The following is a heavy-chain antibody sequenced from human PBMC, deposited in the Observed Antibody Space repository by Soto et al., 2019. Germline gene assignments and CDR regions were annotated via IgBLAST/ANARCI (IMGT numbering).Heavy chain of an antibody. V-gene: IGHV4-39*01. J-gene: IGHJ3*02. CDR3: ARHLNYDSSGYGAFDI. CDR1: GGSISSSSYY. CDR2: IYYSGST. D-gene: IGHD3-22*01. Sequence: QLQLQESGPGLVKPSETLSLTCTVSGGSISSSSYYWGWIRQPPGKGLEWIGSIYYSGSTYYNPSLKSRVTISVDTSKNQFSLKLSSVTAADTAVYYCARHLNYDSSGYGAFDIWGQGTMVTVSS.